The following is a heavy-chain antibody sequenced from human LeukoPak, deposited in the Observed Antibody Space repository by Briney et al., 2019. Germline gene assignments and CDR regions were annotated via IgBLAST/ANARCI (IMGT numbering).Heavy chain of an antibody. CDR3: ARGRFGMDV. J-gene: IGHJ6*02. V-gene: IGHV3-13*01. Sequence: GSLRLSCTAAGFIFNDFDFHWVRQGPGKGLDWVSAIGIGGDTHYSGSVKGRFTISRENAKNSLFLHMNNLRAGDTAVYYCARGRFGMDVWGRGTTVIVSS. CDR2: IGIGGDT. CDR1: GFIFNDFD.